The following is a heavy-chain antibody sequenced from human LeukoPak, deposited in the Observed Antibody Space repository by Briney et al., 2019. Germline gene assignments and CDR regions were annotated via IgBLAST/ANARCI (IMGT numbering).Heavy chain of an antibody. CDR2: ISSSRSTI. D-gene: IGHD5-12*01. V-gene: IGHV3-48*03. CDR3: ARGREWLRCFDY. J-gene: IGHJ4*02. CDR1: GFTFSSYE. Sequence: GGYLRLSCAASGFTFSSYEMNWVRQAPGKGLEWVSYISSSRSTICYADSVKGRFTISRDNAKNSLYLQMNSLRAEDTAVYYCARGREWLRCFDYWGQGTLATVSS.